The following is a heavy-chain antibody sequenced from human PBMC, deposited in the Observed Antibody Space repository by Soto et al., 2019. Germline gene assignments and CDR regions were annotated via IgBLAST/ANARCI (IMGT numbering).Heavy chain of an antibody. CDR1: GYTFTSYD. J-gene: IGHJ1*01. Sequence: ASVKVSCKASGYTFTSYDINWVRQATGQGLEWMGWMNPNSGNTGYAQKFQGRVTMTRNTSISTAYMELSSLRSEDTAVYYCARGPDYDFWSGYYTSCFQHWGQGTLVTLSS. D-gene: IGHD3-3*01. CDR3: ARGPDYDFWSGYYTSCFQH. V-gene: IGHV1-8*01. CDR2: MNPNSGNT.